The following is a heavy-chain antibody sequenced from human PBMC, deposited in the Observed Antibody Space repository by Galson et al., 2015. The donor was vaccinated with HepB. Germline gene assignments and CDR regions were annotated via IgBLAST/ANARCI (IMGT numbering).Heavy chain of an antibody. CDR2: IGTSAFTI. CDR1: GFTLSNYY. CDR3: ARDLSGSDDAFDI. J-gene: IGHJ3*02. D-gene: IGHD5-12*01. V-gene: IGHV3-11*01. Sequence: SLRLSCAASGFTLSNYYMTWIRQAPGGGLEWVSYIGTSAFTIYYADSVRGRFTISRDNAENTLYLQMNSLRAEDTALYYCARDLSGSDDAFDIWGQGTMVTVSP.